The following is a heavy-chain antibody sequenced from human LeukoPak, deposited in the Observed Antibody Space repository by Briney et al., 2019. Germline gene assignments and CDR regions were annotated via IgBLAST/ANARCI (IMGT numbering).Heavy chain of an antibody. CDR3: ARVPGPRIAYYNMDV. D-gene: IGHD2-21*01. V-gene: IGHV3-21*01. Sequence: GGSLRLSCAASGLTFSSYDMSWVRQAPGKGLEWVSSISTRSTYIYYTDSVKGRFTISRDNAESSLYLQMNSLRAEDTAVYYCARVPGPRIAYYNMDVWGQGTTVTVSS. CDR2: ISTRSTYI. CDR1: GLTFSSYD. J-gene: IGHJ6*02.